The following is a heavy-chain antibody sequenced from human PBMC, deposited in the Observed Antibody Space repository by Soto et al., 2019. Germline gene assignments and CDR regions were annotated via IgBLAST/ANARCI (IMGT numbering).Heavy chain of an antibody. Sequence: QVQLVQSGAEVKKPGASVKVSCKASGYTFTSYGISWVRQAPGQGLEWMRWISSYNGDTNYAQNLQGRVTMTTDTSTSTADMELRSLRADDTAVYYCARSMATIGGSWFDPWGQGTLVTVSS. J-gene: IGHJ5*02. CDR2: ISSYNGDT. D-gene: IGHD5-12*01. CDR1: GYTFTSYG. CDR3: ARSMATIGGSWFDP. V-gene: IGHV1-18*04.